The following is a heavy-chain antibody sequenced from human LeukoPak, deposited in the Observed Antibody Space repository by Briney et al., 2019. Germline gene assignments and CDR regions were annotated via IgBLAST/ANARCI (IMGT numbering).Heavy chain of an antibody. CDR1: GYTFTGYY. D-gene: IGHD3-16*02. V-gene: IGHV1-2*02. J-gene: IGHJ5*02. CDR2: INPNSGGT. Sequence: ASVKVSCKASGYTFTGYYMHWVRQAPGQGLEWMGWINPNSGGTNYAQEFQGRVTMTRDTSISTAYMELSRLRSDDTAVYYCARGCYDYVWGSYRSNWFDPWGQGTLVTVSS. CDR3: ARGCYDYVWGSYRSNWFDP.